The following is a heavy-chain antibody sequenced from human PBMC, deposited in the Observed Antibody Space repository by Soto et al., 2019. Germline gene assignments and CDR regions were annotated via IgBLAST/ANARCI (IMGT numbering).Heavy chain of an antibody. Sequence: ASETLSLTCAVSGGSISSSNWWSWVRQPPGKGLEWIGEIYHSGSTNYNPSLKSRVTISVDKSKNQFSLKLSSVTAADTAVYYCARDRSPDSSGWPDYWGQGTLVTVSS. CDR2: IYHSGST. J-gene: IGHJ4*02. V-gene: IGHV4-4*02. CDR1: GGSISSSNW. D-gene: IGHD6-19*01. CDR3: ARDRSPDSSGWPDY.